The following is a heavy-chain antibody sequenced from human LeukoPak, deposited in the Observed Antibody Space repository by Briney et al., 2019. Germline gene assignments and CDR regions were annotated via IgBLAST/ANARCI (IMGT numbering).Heavy chain of an antibody. Sequence: PGGSLTLSCEASGFTFSVYSMNWVRQAPGKGLEWVSYISESSSHTYNADSVKGRFTISRDNAKNSLYLQMNSLRVEDTGIYYCARDRAVKARIGGMAVWGQATTVIVSS. CDR3: ARDRAVKARIGGMAV. CDR2: ISESSSHT. D-gene: IGHD5-24*01. CDR1: GFTFSVYS. J-gene: IGHJ6*02. V-gene: IGHV3-21*06.